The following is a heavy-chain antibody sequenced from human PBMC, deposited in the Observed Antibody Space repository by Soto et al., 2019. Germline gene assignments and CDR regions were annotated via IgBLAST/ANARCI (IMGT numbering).Heavy chain of an antibody. CDR3: AFMTTVIGAFDI. D-gene: IGHD4-17*01. Sequence: QVQPVQSGAGVKKLGSSVKVSCKASGGTFSSYTISWVRQAPGQGLEWMGRIIPKLGIANYAQRFNGRVTITADNSTSTAYMELSSLRSEDTAVYYCAFMTTVIGAFDICGQGTMVTVSS. CDR1: GGTFSSYT. J-gene: IGHJ3*02. V-gene: IGHV1-69*02. CDR2: IIPKLGIA.